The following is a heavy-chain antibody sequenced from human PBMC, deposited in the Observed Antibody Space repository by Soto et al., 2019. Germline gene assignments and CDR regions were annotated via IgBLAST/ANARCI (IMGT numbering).Heavy chain of an antibody. J-gene: IGHJ6*02. CDR2: IYLGGSI. D-gene: IGHD2-8*01. CDR1: GASISTYY. CDR3: ARRGYCTNGVCYYGMDV. Sequence: PSETLSLTCSVSGASISTYYWTWIRQTPGKGLEWIGYIYLGGSINYNPSFKSRVIISVDTSKNHFSLKLSSVTAADTAVYYCARRGYCTNGVCYYGMDVWGQGTTVTVS. V-gene: IGHV4-59*12.